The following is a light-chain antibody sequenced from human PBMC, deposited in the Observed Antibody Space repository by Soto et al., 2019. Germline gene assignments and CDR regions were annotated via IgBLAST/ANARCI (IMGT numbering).Light chain of an antibody. CDR2: GVS. Sequence: QSVLTQPASVSGSPGQSITISCTGTSSDVGSYNYVSWYRQHPGKGPKLMIYGVSQRPSGVSNRFSGSKSGNTASLTISGLQAEDEADYFCCSCAGYSTPWVFGGGTKVTVL. V-gene: IGLV2-23*02. J-gene: IGLJ3*02. CDR1: SSDVGSYNY. CDR3: CSCAGYSTPWV.